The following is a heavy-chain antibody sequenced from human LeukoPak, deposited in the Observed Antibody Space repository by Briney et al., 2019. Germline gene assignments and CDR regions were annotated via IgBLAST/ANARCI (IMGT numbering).Heavy chain of an antibody. J-gene: IGHJ4*02. CDR2: IYYSGST. V-gene: IGHV4-30-4*08. CDR1: GGSISSGSYY. CDR3: ARGSGYSYGYDY. Sequence: PSQTLSLTCTVSGGSISSGSYYWSWIRQPAGKGLEWIGYIYYSGSTYYNPSLKSRVTISVDTSKNQFSLKLSSVTAADTAVYYCARGSGYSYGYDYWGQGTLVTVSS. D-gene: IGHD5-18*01.